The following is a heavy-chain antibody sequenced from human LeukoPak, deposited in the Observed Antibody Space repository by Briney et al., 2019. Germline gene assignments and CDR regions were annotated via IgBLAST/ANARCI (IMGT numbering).Heavy chain of an antibody. V-gene: IGHV5-51*01. CDR3: ARWGIVGDLDAFDI. Sequence: GESLKISCKGSGYSFTTYWIGWVRQMPGKGLEWMGVTHPGDSDTRYSPSFRGQVTISADKSISTAYLQWSSLKASDTAMYYCARWGIVGDLDAFDIWGQGTMVTVSS. CDR2: THPGDSDT. CDR1: GYSFTTYW. J-gene: IGHJ3*02. D-gene: IGHD1-26*01.